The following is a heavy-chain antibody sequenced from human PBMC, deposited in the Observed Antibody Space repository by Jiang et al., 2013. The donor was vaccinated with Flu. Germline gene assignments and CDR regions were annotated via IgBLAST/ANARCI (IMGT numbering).Heavy chain of an antibody. D-gene: IGHD1-26*01. CDR1: GFTFSKYW. CDR2: IKQDGSQK. V-gene: IGHV3-7*05. Sequence: QLLESGGGLVQPGGSLRLSCVGSGFTFSKYWMSWVRQRPGKGLEWVANIKQDGSQKIYVDSVKGRFTISRDNAKKSLDLHMHSLRAEDTAVYYCARLNHHEGRELLAFYYSGLDVWGQGTTVTVSS. J-gene: IGHJ6*02. CDR3: ARLNHHEGRELLAFYYSGLDV.